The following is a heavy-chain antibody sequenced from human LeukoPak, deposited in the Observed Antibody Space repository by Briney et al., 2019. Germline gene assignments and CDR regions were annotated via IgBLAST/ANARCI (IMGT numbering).Heavy chain of an antibody. CDR1: GGSISSSNW. CDR3: ARGVPLHCSLGVCSGFYFDY. V-gene: IGHV4-4*02. D-gene: IGHD2-21*02. J-gene: IGHJ4*02. CDR2: IYHSGST. Sequence: SGTLSLTCAVSGGSISSSNWWSWVRQPPGKGLEWIGEIYHSGSTNYSPSLRSRVTISVDTSKSQFSLKLTSVTAADTAVYYCARGVPLHCSLGVCSGFYFDYWGQGAQVTVSS.